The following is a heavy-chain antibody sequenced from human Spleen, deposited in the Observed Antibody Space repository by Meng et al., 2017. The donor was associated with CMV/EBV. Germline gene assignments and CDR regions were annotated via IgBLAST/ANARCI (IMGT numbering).Heavy chain of an antibody. CDR3: ASYRFLDAFDI. Sequence: GSLRLSCTVSGGSISSYYWSWIRQPPGKGLEWIGYFYYSGSTNYNPSLKSRVTISGDTSKNQFSLKLSSVTAADTAVYYCASYRFLDAFDIWGQGTMVTVSS. CDR2: FYYSGST. V-gene: IGHV4-59*01. CDR1: GGSISSYY. J-gene: IGHJ3*02. D-gene: IGHD2/OR15-2a*01.